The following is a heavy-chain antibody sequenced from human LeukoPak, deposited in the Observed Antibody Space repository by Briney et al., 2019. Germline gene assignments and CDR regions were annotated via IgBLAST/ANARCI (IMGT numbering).Heavy chain of an antibody. CDR1: GFTFSSSW. Sequence: GGSLRLSCAASGFTFSSSWRHWVRQAPGKGLIWVSRVNGDGTGTIYADFVKGRFTISRDNAKNSLYLQMNSLRAEDTAVYYCARGYSSSWYDYYYYMDVWGKGTTVTISS. CDR2: VNGDGTGT. J-gene: IGHJ6*03. CDR3: ARGYSSSWYDYYYYMDV. D-gene: IGHD6-13*01. V-gene: IGHV3-74*01.